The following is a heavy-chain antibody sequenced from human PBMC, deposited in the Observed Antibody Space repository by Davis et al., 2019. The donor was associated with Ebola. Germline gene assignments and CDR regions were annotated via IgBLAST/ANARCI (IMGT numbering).Heavy chain of an antibody. CDR1: GYTFTEHY. V-gene: IGHV1-2*02. Sequence: ASVKVSCKASGYTFTEHYMHWVRQAPGQGLEWMGWINPNNGVTNYAQKFQGRVTMTTDTSISTAYMELSSLRSDDTARYYCARDHGGGTRDNYFDYWGQGTLGTVSS. D-gene: IGHD3-16*01. CDR3: ARDHGGGTRDNYFDY. CDR2: INPNNGVT. J-gene: IGHJ4*02.